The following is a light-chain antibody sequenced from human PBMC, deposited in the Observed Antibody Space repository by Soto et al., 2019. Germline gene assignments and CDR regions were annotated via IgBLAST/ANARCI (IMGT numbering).Light chain of an antibody. CDR3: QHYKNWPRT. J-gene: IGKJ1*01. CDR2: GAS. V-gene: IGKV3-15*01. Sequence: EIVMTQSPATLSVSPGERATLSCRASQSVSSNLAWYQQKPGQAPRLLIYGASTRATGIPARFSGSGSGTDFTLPISSLQSEDFGVYYCQHYKNWPRTFGKGTKVEIK. CDR1: QSVSSN.